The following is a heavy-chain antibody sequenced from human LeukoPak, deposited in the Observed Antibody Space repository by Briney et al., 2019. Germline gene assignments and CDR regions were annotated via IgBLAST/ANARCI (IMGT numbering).Heavy chain of an antibody. V-gene: IGHV3-21*01. D-gene: IGHD3-3*01. CDR3: ARDRRFLEWLGAFDI. CDR1: GFTFSSYS. Sequence: GGSLRLSCAASGFTFSSYSMNWVRQAPGKGLEWVSSISSSSSYIYYADSVKGRFTISRDNAKNSLYLQMNSLRAEDTAVYYCARDRRFLEWLGAFDIWGQGTMVTVSS. CDR2: ISSSSSYI. J-gene: IGHJ3*02.